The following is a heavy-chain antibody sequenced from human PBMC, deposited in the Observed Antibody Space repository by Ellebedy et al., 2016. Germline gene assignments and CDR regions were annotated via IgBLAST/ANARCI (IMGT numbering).Heavy chain of an antibody. J-gene: IGHJ4*02. D-gene: IGHD3-10*01. CDR1: GGSFSGYY. Sequence: SETLSLTCAVYGGSFSGYYWSWIRQPPGKGLEWIGEINHSGSTNYNPSLKSRVTISVDTSKNQFSLKLSSVTAADTAVYYCARDEAYYGSGSYGGWGQGTLVTVSS. CDR2: INHSGST. CDR3: ARDEAYYGSGSYGG. V-gene: IGHV4-34*01.